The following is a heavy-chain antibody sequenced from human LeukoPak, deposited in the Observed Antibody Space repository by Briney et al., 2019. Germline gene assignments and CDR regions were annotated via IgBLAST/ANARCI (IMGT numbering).Heavy chain of an antibody. CDR2: IGGYNGNT. CDR3: ARRHLSGYASDY. Sequence: ASVKVSCKTSGYTFTNYGVNWVRQAPGQGLEWMGYIGGYNGNTKYAQELQGRVTMTTDTSTSTAYMELRSLRSDDTAVYYCARRHLSGYASDYWGQGTLVTVSS. J-gene: IGHJ4*02. CDR1: GYTFTNYG. V-gene: IGHV1-18*01. D-gene: IGHD5-12*01.